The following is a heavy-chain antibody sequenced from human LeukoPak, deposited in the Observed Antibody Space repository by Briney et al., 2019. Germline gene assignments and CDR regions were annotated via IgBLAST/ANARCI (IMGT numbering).Heavy chain of an antibody. CDR2: ISSSSSSYI. J-gene: IGHJ6*03. V-gene: IGHV3-21*01. D-gene: IGHD2-2*02. CDR3: AREAHIPNDYYFYYYMDV. Sequence: SGGSLRLSCAASGVTFSSYSMNWVRQAPGKGLEWVSSISSSSSSYIYYADSVKGRFTISRDNAKNSLYLQMNSLRAEDTAVYYCAREAHIPNDYYFYYYMDVWGKGTTVTVSS. CDR1: GVTFSSYS.